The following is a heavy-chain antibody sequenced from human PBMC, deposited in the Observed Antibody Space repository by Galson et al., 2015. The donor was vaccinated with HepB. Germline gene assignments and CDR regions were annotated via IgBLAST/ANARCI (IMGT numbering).Heavy chain of an antibody. CDR3: ARDEPQGYAFDI. J-gene: IGHJ3*02. V-gene: IGHV1-69*13. CDR1: GGTFSSYA. Sequence: SVKVSCKASGGTFSSYAISWVRQAPGQGLEWMGGIIPIFGTANYAQKFQGRVTITADESTSTAYMELSSLRSEDTAVYYCARDEPQGYAFDIWGQGTMVTVSS. CDR2: IIPIFGTA. D-gene: IGHD1-14*01.